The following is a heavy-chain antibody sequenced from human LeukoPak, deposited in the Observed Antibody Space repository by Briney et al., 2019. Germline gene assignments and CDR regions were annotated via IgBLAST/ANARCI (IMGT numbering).Heavy chain of an antibody. CDR3: ATGYKPRIVVVPAAIGVVFDY. D-gene: IGHD2-2*02. V-gene: IGHV1-24*01. CDR1: GYTLTELS. J-gene: IGHJ4*02. Sequence: ASVKVSCKVSGYTLTELSMHWVRQAPGKGLEWMGGFEPEDGETIYAQKFQGRVTMTEDTSTDTAYMELSSLRSEDTAVYYCATGYKPRIVVVPAAIGVVFDYWGQGTLVTVSS. CDR2: FEPEDGET.